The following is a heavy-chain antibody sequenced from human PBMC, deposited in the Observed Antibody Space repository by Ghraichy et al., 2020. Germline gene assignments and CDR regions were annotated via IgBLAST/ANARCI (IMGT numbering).Heavy chain of an antibody. Sequence: GGSLRLSCAASGFTFSDSSVHWVRQASGKGLEWVARIKRRGNNYVTAYAESVKGRFTISRDESQNTAYLQLNSLKTEDTTVYYCARAPHNWADGGPVFDYWGQGTVVTVSS. CDR2: IKRRGNNYVT. J-gene: IGHJ4*02. CDR3: ARAPHNWADGGPVFDY. D-gene: IGHD1-1*01. CDR1: GFTFSDSS. V-gene: IGHV3-73*01.